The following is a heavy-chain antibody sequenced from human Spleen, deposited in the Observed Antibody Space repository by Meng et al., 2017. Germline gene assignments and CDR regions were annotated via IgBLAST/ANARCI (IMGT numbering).Heavy chain of an antibody. CDR3: AKDIDYYGSGSRIDY. J-gene: IGHJ4*02. V-gene: IGHV3-9*01. D-gene: IGHD3-10*01. CDR2: ISRDSSRI. CDR1: GFSFEDYA. Sequence: SLKISCAASGFSFEDYAMHWVRQAPGKGLEWVSGISRDSSRICYADSVKGRINICRDNAKNSLYLQMNSLRAEDTALYFCAKDIDYYGSGSRIDYWGQGTLVTVSS.